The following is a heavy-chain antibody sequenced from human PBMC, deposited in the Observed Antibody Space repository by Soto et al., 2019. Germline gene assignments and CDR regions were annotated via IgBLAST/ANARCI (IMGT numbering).Heavy chain of an antibody. Sequence: GGSLRLSCAASGFTFSSYAMHWVRQAPGKGLEWVAVISYDGSNKYYADSVKGRFTISRDNSKNTLYLQMNSLRAEDTAVYYCARDGYWRSTSCYAGYYFDYWGQGTLVTVSS. CDR1: GFTFSSYA. V-gene: IGHV3-30-3*01. J-gene: IGHJ4*02. CDR3: ARDGYWRSTSCYAGYYFDY. D-gene: IGHD2-2*01. CDR2: ISYDGSNK.